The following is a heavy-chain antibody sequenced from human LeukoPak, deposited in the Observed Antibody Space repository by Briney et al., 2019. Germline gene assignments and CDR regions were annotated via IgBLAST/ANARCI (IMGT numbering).Heavy chain of an antibody. CDR2: IYYSGST. J-gene: IGHJ4*02. V-gene: IGHV4-30-4*08. CDR1: GGSISSGDYY. Sequence: SETLSLTCTVSGGSISSGDYYWSWIRQPPGKGLERIGYIYYSGSTYYNPSLKSRVTISVDTSKNQFSLKLSSVTAADTAVYYCARELSGYDSSMGYWGQGTLVTVSS. CDR3: ARELSGYDSSMGY. D-gene: IGHD5-12*01.